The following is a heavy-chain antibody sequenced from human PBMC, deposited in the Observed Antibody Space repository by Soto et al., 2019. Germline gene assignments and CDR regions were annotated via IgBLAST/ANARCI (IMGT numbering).Heavy chain of an antibody. V-gene: IGHV4-34*01. CDR2: INHSGSA. D-gene: IGHD2-8*01. CDR3: ARATCPYATVRPDGGHYYFDH. J-gene: IGHJ4*01. CDR1: GGSLSGYY. Sequence: QVQLQQWGSGLLKPSETLSLTCAVYGGSLSGYYWSWIRQSPGKGLEWIGQINHSGSANYHPSLKRAVSVFLHSSVNEVTPKLSSLPAANTPVYYYARATCPYATVRPDGGHYYFDHWGHVTLFTVSS.